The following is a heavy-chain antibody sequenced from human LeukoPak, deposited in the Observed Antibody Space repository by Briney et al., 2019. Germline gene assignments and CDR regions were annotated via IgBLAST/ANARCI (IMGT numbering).Heavy chain of an antibody. CDR3: ARDGGSSGWYFCVY. Sequence: GTSVKVSCKASGGTFSSYAISWVRQAPGQGLEWMGGIIPIFGTANYAQKFPGRVTITADESTSTAYMELSSLRSEDTAVYYCARDGGSSGWYFCVYWGQGTLVTVSS. CDR2: IIPIFGTA. CDR1: GGTFSSYA. D-gene: IGHD6-19*01. J-gene: IGHJ4*02. V-gene: IGHV1-69*13.